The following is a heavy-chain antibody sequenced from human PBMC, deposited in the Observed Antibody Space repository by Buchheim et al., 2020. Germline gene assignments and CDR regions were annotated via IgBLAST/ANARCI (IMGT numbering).Heavy chain of an antibody. V-gene: IGHV3-74*01. J-gene: IGHJ4*02. CDR1: AFSFKSVW. CDR2: VDGDGSDT. D-gene: IGHD3-10*01. CDR3: VRDTRYNNSPCFDS. Sequence: EVELMESGGDFVQPGGSLRLSCAASAFSFKSVWMHWVRQAPGEGLVWVSRVDGDGSDTAYADSVKGRFTVSRDNIKNTLYLQMNSLRAEDTAMYYCVRDTRYNNSPCFDSWGQGTL.